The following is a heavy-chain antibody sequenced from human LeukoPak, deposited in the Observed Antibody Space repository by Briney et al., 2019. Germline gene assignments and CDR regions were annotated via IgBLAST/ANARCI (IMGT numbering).Heavy chain of an antibody. D-gene: IGHD2-2*01. CDR2: IIPIFGTA. Sequence: SVKVSCKASGGTFSSYAISWVRQAPGQGLEWMGGIIPIFGTANYAQKFQGRVTITADESTSTAYMELSSLRSEDTAVYYCAGGEVVPAAMGSWFDPWGQGTLVTVSS. J-gene: IGHJ5*02. CDR3: AGGEVVPAAMGSWFDP. V-gene: IGHV1-69*01. CDR1: GGTFSSYA.